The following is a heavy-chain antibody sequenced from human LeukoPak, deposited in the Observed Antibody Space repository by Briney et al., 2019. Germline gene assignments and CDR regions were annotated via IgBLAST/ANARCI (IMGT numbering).Heavy chain of an antibody. CDR1: GGSISSSSYY. V-gene: IGHV4-39*01. J-gene: IGHJ5*02. CDR2: IYYSGST. Sequence: SETLSLTCTVSGGSISSSSYYWGWIRQPPGKGLEWIGSIYYSGSTYYNPSLKSRVTISVDTSKNQFSLKLSSVTAADTAVYYCARLTRDHYGDLSNWFDPWGQGTLVTVSS. CDR3: ARLTRDHYGDLSNWFDP. D-gene: IGHD4-17*01.